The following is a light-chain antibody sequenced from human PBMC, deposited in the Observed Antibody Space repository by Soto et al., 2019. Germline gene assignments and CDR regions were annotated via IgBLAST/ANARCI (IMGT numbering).Light chain of an antibody. CDR1: QRVSSY. CDR3: QQRSNWPRYT. Sequence: EIVLTQSPATLSLSPGERATLSCRASQRVSSYLAWYQQNPGQAPRLLIYDASNRATGIPARFSGSGSGTDFTLTISSLEPEDFAVYYCQQRSNWPRYTFGQGTKLEIK. CDR2: DAS. J-gene: IGKJ2*01. V-gene: IGKV3-11*01.